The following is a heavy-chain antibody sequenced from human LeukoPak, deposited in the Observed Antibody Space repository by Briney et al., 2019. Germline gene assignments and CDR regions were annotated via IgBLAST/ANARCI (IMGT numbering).Heavy chain of an antibody. D-gene: IGHD3-10*01. CDR3: AKDRTWFGDYIDY. CDR1: GFAFSSYA. V-gene: IGHV3-23*01. CDR2: ISGSGGST. Sequence: GGSLRLSCAASGFAFSSYAMSWVRQAPGKGLEWVSAISGSGGSTYYADSVKGRFTISRDNSKNTLYLQMNSLRAEDTAVYYCAKDRTWFGDYIDYWGQRTLVTVSS. J-gene: IGHJ4*02.